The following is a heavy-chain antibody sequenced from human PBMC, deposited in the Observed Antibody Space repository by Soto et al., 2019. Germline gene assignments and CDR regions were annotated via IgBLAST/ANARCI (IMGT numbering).Heavy chain of an antibody. J-gene: IGHJ4*02. CDR3: AKSEDYYDSSGYFHYFDY. Sequence: PGGSLRLSCAASGFTFSSYAMXWVRQAPGKGLEWVSAISGSGGSTYYADSVKGRFTISRDNSKNTLYLQMNSLRAEDTAVYYCAKSEDYYDSSGYFHYFDYWGQGTLVTVSS. D-gene: IGHD3-22*01. V-gene: IGHV3-23*01. CDR2: ISGSGGST. CDR1: GFTFSSYA.